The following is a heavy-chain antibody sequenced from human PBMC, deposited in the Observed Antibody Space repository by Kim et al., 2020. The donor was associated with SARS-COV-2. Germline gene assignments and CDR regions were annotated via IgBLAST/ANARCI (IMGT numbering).Heavy chain of an antibody. CDR2: IKQDGSEK. J-gene: IGHJ6*02. CDR3: ARMVAAAGPKRNYYYYGMDV. V-gene: IGHV3-7*01. D-gene: IGHD6-13*01. Sequence: GGSLRLSCAASGFTFSSYWMSWVRQAPGKGLEWVANIKQDGSEKYYVDSVKGRFTISRDNAKNSLYLQMNSLRAEDTAVYYCARMVAAAGPKRNYYYYGMDVWGQGTTVTVSS. CDR1: GFTFSSYW.